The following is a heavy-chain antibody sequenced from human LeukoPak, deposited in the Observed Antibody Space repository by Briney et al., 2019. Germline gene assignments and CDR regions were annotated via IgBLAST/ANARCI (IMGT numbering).Heavy chain of an antibody. D-gene: IGHD3-10*01. CDR3: ARDGVRADYFDY. V-gene: IGHV4-61*02. CDR1: GGSISSGSYY. Sequence: SETLSLTCTVSGGSISSGSYYWSWIRQPAGKGLEWIGRIYTSGSTNYNPSLKSRVTISVDTSKSQFSLKLSSVTAADTAVYYCARDGVRADYFDYWGQGSLVTVSS. J-gene: IGHJ4*02. CDR2: IYTSGST.